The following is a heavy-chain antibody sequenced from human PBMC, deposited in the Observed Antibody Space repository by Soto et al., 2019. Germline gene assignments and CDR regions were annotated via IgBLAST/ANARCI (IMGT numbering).Heavy chain of an antibody. CDR2: IYYSGGT. Sequence: KTAETLSLTCTVSGAALISGGYFYTCVLQPPGRGREWLGDIYYSGGTNYNPSRTSRVTISLDKSKSQFSLRLISVTAADTAVYYCTREQSDDNYFDPWGQGTLVTVSS. CDR1: GAALISGGYF. V-gene: IGHV4-61*08. D-gene: IGHD6-19*01. J-gene: IGHJ5*02. CDR3: TREQSDDNYFDP.